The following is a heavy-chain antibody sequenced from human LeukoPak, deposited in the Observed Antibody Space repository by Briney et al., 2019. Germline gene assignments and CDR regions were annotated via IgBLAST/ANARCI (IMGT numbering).Heavy chain of an antibody. CDR1: GFIFSTYG. CDR3: ARDRPESIVGATFTFDY. CDR2: IWYDGSNK. V-gene: IGHV3-33*01. D-gene: IGHD1-26*01. Sequence: TGGSLRLSCAASGFIFSTYGMNWVRQAPGKGLEWVAIIWYDGSNKYYADSVKGRFTISRDNSKNTLYLQMNSLRAEDTAVYYCARDRPESIVGATFTFDYWGQGTLVTVSS. J-gene: IGHJ4*02.